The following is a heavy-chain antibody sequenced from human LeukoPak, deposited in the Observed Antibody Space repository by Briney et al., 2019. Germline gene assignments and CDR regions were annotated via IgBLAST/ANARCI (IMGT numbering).Heavy chain of an antibody. CDR2: INHSGST. V-gene: IGHV4-34*01. CDR1: GGSFTDSY. D-gene: IGHD5-12*01. J-gene: IGHJ4*02. Sequence: PSETLSLTCAVYGGSFTDSYWSWIHQPPGKGLEWIGEINHSGSTNYNPSLKSRVTISVDTSRNQFSLKLRSVTAADTAVYYCARRHSGPDPYYFDYWGQGTLVTVSS. CDR3: ARRHSGPDPYYFDY.